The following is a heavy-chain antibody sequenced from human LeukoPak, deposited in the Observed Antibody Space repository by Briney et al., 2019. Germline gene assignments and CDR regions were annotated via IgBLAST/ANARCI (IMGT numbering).Heavy chain of an antibody. CDR2: IVVGSGNT. J-gene: IGHJ4*02. CDR1: GFTFSSSA. Sequence: SVKVSCKASGFTFSSSAVQWVRQARGQRLEWIGWIVVGSGNTNYAQKFQERVTITRDMSTSTAYMELSSLRSEDTAVYYCARDREGASGFGRIPAFFEKKDTIGGLDYWGQGTLVTVSS. CDR3: ARDREGASGFGRIPAFFEKKDTIGGLDY. V-gene: IGHV1-58*01. D-gene: IGHD1-26*01.